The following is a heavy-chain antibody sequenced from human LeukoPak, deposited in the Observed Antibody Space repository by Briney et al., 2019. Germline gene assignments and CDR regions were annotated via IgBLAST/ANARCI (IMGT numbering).Heavy chain of an antibody. Sequence: GGSLRLSCAAPGFTFSSYAMHWVRQAPGKGLEWVAVISYDGSNKYYADSVKGRFTISRDNSKNTLYLQMNSLRAEDTAVYYCARDYYGSGSSYSLRYWGQGTLVTVSS. D-gene: IGHD3-10*01. V-gene: IGHV3-30*04. CDR3: ARDYYGSGSSYSLRY. CDR2: ISYDGSNK. J-gene: IGHJ4*02. CDR1: GFTFSSYA.